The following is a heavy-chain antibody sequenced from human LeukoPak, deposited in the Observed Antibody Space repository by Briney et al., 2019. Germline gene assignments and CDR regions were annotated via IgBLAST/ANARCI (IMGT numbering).Heavy chain of an antibody. CDR2: ISRAGDRT. V-gene: IGHV3-23*01. CDR3: ARGESFAFDV. J-gene: IGHJ3*01. CDR1: GFIFSSYD. Sequence: GGSLRLSXVGSGFIFSSYDMGWVRQAPGKGLEWVSSISRAGDRTYYEDTVKGRSTISRDNSRNTMYLQMNSLRAEDTAVYYCARGESFAFDVWGQGTMVTVSS.